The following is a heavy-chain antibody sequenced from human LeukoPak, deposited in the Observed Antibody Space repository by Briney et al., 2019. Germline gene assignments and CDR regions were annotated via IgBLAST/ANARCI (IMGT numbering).Heavy chain of an antibody. J-gene: IGHJ4*02. Sequence: GGSLRLSCAASGFTFSSYTMTWVRQAPGKGLEWVSCISSSSSYMYYGDTLKGRFTISRDNAKNSLYLQMDDLRAEDTAVYYCARLTTMTTTGGPFDYWGQGTLVTVSS. CDR1: GFTFSSYT. V-gene: IGHV3-21*01. D-gene: IGHD4-17*01. CDR3: ARLTTMTTTGGPFDY. CDR2: ISSSSSYM.